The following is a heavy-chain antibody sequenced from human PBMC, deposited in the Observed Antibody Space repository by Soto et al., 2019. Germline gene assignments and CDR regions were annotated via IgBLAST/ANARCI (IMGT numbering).Heavy chain of an antibody. CDR1: GFTFSDYY. CDR2: ISSTSSYT. J-gene: IGHJ4*02. V-gene: IGHV3-11*05. D-gene: IGHD1-26*01. CDR3: VRDLGWSPLWEY. Sequence: QVHLVESGGGLVKPGGSLRLSCTASGFTFSDYYMSWIRQAPGEGLEWISYISSTSSYTDYADSVKGRCTISRDNAKNSLYLKMNSLRDEDTAVYYCVRDLGWSPLWEYWGQGTLVTVSS.